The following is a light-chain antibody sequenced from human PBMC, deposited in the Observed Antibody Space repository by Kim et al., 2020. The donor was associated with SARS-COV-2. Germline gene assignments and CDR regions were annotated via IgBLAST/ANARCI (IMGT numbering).Light chain of an antibody. CDR3: CSYAGSYV. V-gene: IGLV2-23*01. CDR1: SSDVGSYNC. CDR2: EGS. Sequence: QSALTQPASVSGSPGQSITISCTGTSSDVGSYNCVSWYQQHPGKAPKLMIYEGSKRPSGVSNRFSGSKSGNTASLTISGLQAEDEADYYCCSYAGSYVFGSGTKVTVL. J-gene: IGLJ1*01.